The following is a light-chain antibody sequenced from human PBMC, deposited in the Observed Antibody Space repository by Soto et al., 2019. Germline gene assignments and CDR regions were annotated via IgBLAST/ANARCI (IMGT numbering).Light chain of an antibody. CDR3: QQYGTSPLT. CDR2: DAS. J-gene: IGKJ1*01. CDR1: QSVRSSY. Sequence: EIVLTQSPGTLSSSPGGRATLSCRASQSVRSSYLAWYQQKPGQTPRLLIYDASSRATGVPDRFSGSGSGTDFTLTISRLEPEDFAVYYCQQYGTSPLTFGEGTKVEI. V-gene: IGKV3-20*01.